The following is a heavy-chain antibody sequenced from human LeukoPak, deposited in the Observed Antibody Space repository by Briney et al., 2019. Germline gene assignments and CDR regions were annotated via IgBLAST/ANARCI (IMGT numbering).Heavy chain of an antibody. D-gene: IGHD3-10*01. Sequence: SSETLSLTCTVSGGSISSGGYYRSWIRQHPGKGLEWIGYIYYSGSTYYNPSLKSRVTISVDTSKNQFSLKLSSVTAAATAVYYCASHSEMVRGVHDAFDIWGQGTMVTVSS. J-gene: IGHJ3*02. V-gene: IGHV4-31*03. CDR1: GGSISSGGYY. CDR2: IYYSGST. CDR3: ASHSEMVRGVHDAFDI.